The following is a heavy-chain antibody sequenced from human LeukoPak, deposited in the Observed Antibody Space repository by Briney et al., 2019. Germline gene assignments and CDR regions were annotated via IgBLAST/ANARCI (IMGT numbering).Heavy chain of an antibody. CDR2: IYHSGST. CDR1: GGSIRSGGYS. Sequence: PAQTLSLTCAVSGGSIRSGGYSWSWIRQPPGKGLEWIGYIYHSGSTYYNPSLKSRVTISVDRSKNQFSLKLSSVTAADTAVYYCARAVIVGATKAFDIWGQGTMVTVSS. V-gene: IGHV4-30-2*01. D-gene: IGHD1-26*01. J-gene: IGHJ3*02. CDR3: ARAVIVGATKAFDI.